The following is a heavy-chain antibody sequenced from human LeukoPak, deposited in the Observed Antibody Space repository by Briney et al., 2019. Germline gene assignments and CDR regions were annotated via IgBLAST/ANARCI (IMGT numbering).Heavy chain of an antibody. CDR2: IYNSGSS. D-gene: IGHD3-10*01. Sequence: PSETLSLTCTVSGGSISSDYWQWIRQPPGKGLEWIGYIYNSGSSNYNPSLKSRVTISVDTSKNQFSLKLTSVTAADTAVYYCATRGSWGQGTLVTVSS. CDR3: ATRGS. V-gene: IGHV4-59*08. CDR1: GGSISSDY. J-gene: IGHJ5*02.